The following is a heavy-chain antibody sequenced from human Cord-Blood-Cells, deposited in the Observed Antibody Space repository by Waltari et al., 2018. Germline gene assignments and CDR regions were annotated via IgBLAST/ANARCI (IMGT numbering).Heavy chain of an antibody. CDR1: GFTFRSYW. D-gene: IGHD2-15*01. Sequence: EVQLVESGGGLVDPGGSLRLSCAAAGFTFRSYWVRWVRQAPGKGLEWVANIKQDGSEKYYVDSVKGRFTISRDNAKNSLYLQMNSLRAEDTAVYYCARSSGGTLDYWGQGTLVTVSS. CDR2: IKQDGSEK. V-gene: IGHV3-7*01. J-gene: IGHJ4*02. CDR3: ARSSGGTLDY.